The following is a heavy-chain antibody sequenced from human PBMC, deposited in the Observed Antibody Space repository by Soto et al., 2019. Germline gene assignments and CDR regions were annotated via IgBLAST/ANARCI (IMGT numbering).Heavy chain of an antibody. CDR1: GYTFTSYD. CDR3: ARAYLNDYGDYEGWFDP. D-gene: IGHD4-17*01. Sequence: QVQLVQSGAEVKKPGASVKVSCKASGYTFTSYDINWVRQATGQGLEWMGWMNPNGGNTGYAQKFQGRVTMTRTTSISTAYMELSSLRSEDTAVYYCARAYLNDYGDYEGWFDPWGQGTLVTVSS. V-gene: IGHV1-8*01. J-gene: IGHJ5*02. CDR2: MNPNGGNT.